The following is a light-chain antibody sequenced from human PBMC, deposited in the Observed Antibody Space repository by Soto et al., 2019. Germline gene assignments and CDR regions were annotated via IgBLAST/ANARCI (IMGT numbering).Light chain of an antibody. Sequence: DIQMTQSPSTLSGSVGDRVTITCRASQTISSWLSWYQQKPGKAPKLLIYKASTLKSGVPSRFSGSGSGTEFTLTISSLQHDDFATYYCQQYNSYWTFGQGTKVDIK. CDR3: QQYNSYWT. CDR1: QTISSW. V-gene: IGKV1-5*03. J-gene: IGKJ1*01. CDR2: KAS.